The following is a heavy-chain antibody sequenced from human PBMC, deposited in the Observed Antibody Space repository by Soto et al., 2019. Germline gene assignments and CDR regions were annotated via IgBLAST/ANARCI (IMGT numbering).Heavy chain of an antibody. J-gene: IGHJ6*02. Sequence: QVQLQESGPGLARPSGTLSLSCAVCGGSISSRNWWSWVRQPPGKGLEWIGEIYHSGSTNYNPSLKSRVTISVDKSRNQFSLKLSSVTAADTAVYYCARDLRDTILLWAYGMDVWGQGTPVTVSS. D-gene: IGHD3-3*01. CDR1: GGSISSRNW. V-gene: IGHV4-4*02. CDR3: ARDLRDTILLWAYGMDV. CDR2: IYHSGST.